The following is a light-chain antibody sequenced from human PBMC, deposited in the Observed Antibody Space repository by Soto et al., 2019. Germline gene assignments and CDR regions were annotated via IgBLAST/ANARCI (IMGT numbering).Light chain of an antibody. J-gene: IGLJ2*01. CDR2: GNS. Sequence: QSVLTQPPSVSGAPGQRVTISCTGSSSNIGAGYDVHWYQQLPGTAPKLLIYGNSTRPSGVPDRFSGSKSGTSASLAITGLQAEDEADYYCQSYESSLSGVVFCGGTKLTVL. CDR1: SSNIGAGYD. CDR3: QSYESSLSGVV. V-gene: IGLV1-40*01.